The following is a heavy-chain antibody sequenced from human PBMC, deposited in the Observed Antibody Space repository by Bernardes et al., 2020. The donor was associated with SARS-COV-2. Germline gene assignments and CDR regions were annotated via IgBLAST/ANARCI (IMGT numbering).Heavy chain of an antibody. CDR3: ATMATGYYYGMDV. CDR1: GFTFYDYA. D-gene: IGHD5-12*01. J-gene: IGHJ6*02. Sequence: YLRLSCAASGFTFYDYAMHWVRHAPGKGLEWVSGISWNSGSIGYADSVKGRFTISRDNAKNSLYLQMNSLRAEDTALYYCATMATGYYYGMDVWGQGTTVTVSS. V-gene: IGHV3-9*01. CDR2: ISWNSGSI.